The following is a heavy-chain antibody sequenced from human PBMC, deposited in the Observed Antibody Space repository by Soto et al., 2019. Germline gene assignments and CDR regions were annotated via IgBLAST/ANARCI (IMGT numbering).Heavy chain of an antibody. Sequence: KSSETLSLTCTVSGGSISSYYWSWIRQPPGKGLEWIGYIFYSGSANYNPSLKSRVTISVDTSKNQFSLKLSSVTAADTAVYYCARADSEYYYASTGSYSPSYFDNWGQGTLVTVSS. CDR2: IFYSGSA. CDR3: ARADSEYYYASTGSYSPSYFDN. CDR1: GGSISSYY. D-gene: IGHD3-22*01. V-gene: IGHV4-59*01. J-gene: IGHJ4*02.